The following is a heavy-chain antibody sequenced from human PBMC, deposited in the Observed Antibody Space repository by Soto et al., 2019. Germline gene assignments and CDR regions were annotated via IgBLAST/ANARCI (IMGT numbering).Heavy chain of an antibody. J-gene: IGHJ4*02. CDR3: ARESGSRPNVFDY. CDR2: INAGNGNT. CDR1: GYTFTSYI. Sequence: ASVKVSFKSSGYTFTSYIMHWVRQAPGQRLEWMGWINAGNGNTKFSQKFQGRVTLTRDTSASTAYMELSSLRSEDTAVYYCARESGSRPNVFDYWGQGTLVTVSS. V-gene: IGHV1-3*01. D-gene: IGHD1-26*01.